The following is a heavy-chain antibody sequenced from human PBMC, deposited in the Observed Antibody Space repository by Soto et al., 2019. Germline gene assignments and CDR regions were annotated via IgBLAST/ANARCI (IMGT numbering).Heavy chain of an antibody. Sequence: GGSLRLSCAASGFTFSSYAMSWVRQAPGKGLDWVSAIGGSGIGTYYADSVKGRFTISRDNSRNTFYLQMNSLRAEDTAVYYCAKGSGDFRPYYFESWGQGTLVTVSS. CDR2: IGGSGIGT. CDR3: AKGSGDFRPYYFES. V-gene: IGHV3-23*01. J-gene: IGHJ4*02. D-gene: IGHD2-21*01. CDR1: GFTFSSYA.